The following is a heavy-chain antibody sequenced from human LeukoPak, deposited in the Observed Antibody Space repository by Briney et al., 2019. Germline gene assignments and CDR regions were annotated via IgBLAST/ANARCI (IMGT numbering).Heavy chain of an antibody. Sequence: TGGSLRLSCAASGFSFSSYGMHWARQAQGKGLEWVALIRYDGSNKYYADPVKGRFTISRDNYKNTLYLQMNSLRAEDTAVYYCAKDMDPGYFDYWGQGTLVTVSS. CDR3: AKDMDPGYFDY. V-gene: IGHV3-30*02. CDR1: GFSFSSYG. D-gene: IGHD5-18*01. J-gene: IGHJ4*02. CDR2: IRYDGSNK.